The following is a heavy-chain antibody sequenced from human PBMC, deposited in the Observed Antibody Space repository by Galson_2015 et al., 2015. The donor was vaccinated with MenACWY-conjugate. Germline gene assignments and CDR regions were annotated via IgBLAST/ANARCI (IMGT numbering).Heavy chain of an antibody. CDR2: INSDGNSA. Sequence: SLRLSCAASGFTFSSYWMHWVRQSPGKGLVWVSRINSDGNSANYEASVKGRFTISRDNAKNTLYLQMNSLRAEDTAVYYCATYCSSPSCYANGAYWGQGTLVTVSS. CDR1: GFTFSSYW. D-gene: IGHD2-2*01. J-gene: IGHJ4*02. V-gene: IGHV3-74*01. CDR3: ATYCSSPSCYANGAY.